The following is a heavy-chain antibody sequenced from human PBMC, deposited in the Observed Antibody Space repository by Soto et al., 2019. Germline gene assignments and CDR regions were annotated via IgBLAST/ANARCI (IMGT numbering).Heavy chain of an antibody. CDR3: ATPPDIVATTFYYYGLDV. CDR2: ISGSGGTT. Sequence: EMQLLESGGGLVQPGGSLRLSCVVSGFTFSSYAMTWVRQPPGKGLEWVSSISGSGGTTYYADSVKGRCTISRDNSNNTLYLQMNSLRAEDTAIYYCATPPDIVATTFYYYGLDVLGQGTAVTVSS. V-gene: IGHV3-23*01. D-gene: IGHD5-12*01. J-gene: IGHJ6*02. CDR1: GFTFSSYA.